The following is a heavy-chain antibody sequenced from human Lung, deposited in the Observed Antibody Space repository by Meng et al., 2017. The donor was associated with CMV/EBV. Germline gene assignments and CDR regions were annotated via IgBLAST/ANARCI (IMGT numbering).Heavy chain of an antibody. V-gene: IGHV3-30-3*01. CDR1: GFTFSSYA. J-gene: IGHJ4*02. CDR3: ARDQFDY. Sequence: SVKISCAASGFTFSSYAMHWVRQAPGKGLEWVAVISYDGTNKYYADSVKGRFTISRDNSKNTLYLQMNSLRAEDTAVCYCARDQFDYWGQGTLVTVSS. CDR2: ISYDGTNK.